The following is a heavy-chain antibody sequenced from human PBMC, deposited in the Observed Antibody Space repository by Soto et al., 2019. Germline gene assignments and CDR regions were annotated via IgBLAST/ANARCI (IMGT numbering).Heavy chain of an antibody. V-gene: IGHV3-30*18. CDR3: AKPYGSGSYPYYYYGMDV. CDR1: GFTFSIYG. Sequence: PVGSLGLSCAASGFTFSIYGMHWVRQAPGKGLEWVAVISYDGSNKYYADSVKGRFTISRDNSKNTLYLQMNSLRAEDTAVYYCAKPYGSGSYPYYYYGMDVWGQGTTVTVSS. J-gene: IGHJ6*02. D-gene: IGHD3-10*01. CDR2: ISYDGSNK.